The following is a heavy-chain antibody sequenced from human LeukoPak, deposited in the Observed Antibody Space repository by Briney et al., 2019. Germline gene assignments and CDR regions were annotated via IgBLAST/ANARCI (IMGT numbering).Heavy chain of an antibody. V-gene: IGHV1-69*05. CDR2: IIPIFGTA. CDR3: ARGPVITMISAYYFDY. CDR1: GGTFSSYA. J-gene: IGHJ4*02. Sequence: ASVKVSCKASGGTFSSYAISWVRQAPGQGLEWMGGIIPIFGTANYAQKFQGRVTITTDESTSTAYVELSSLRSEETAVYYCARGPVITMISAYYFDYWGQGTLVTVSS. D-gene: IGHD3-22*01.